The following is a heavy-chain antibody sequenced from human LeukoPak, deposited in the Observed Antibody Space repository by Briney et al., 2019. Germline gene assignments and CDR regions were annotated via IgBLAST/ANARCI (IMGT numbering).Heavy chain of an antibody. CDR2: INPNSGGT. V-gene: IGHV1-2*02. J-gene: IGHJ4*02. Sequence: ASVKVSCKASGYTFTGYYMHWVRQAPGQGLEWMGWINPNSGGTNYAQKFQGRVTMTRDTSISTAYMELSRLRSDDTAVYYCSLWFGELLEDGPFDYWGQGTWSPSPQ. CDR3: SLWFGELLEDGPFDY. D-gene: IGHD3-10*01. CDR1: GYTFTGYY.